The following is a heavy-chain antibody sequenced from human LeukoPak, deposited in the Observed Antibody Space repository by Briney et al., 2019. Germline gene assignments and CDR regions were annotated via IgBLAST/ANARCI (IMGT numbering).Heavy chain of an antibody. J-gene: IGHJ4*02. D-gene: IGHD6-19*01. CDR1: GGSISSYY. Sequence: SETLSLTCTVSGGSISSYYWSWIRQPPGKGLEWIGYIYYSGSTNYNPSLKSRVTISVDTSKIQFSLKLSSVTAADMAVYYCARGAGNPFDYWGQGTLVTVSS. CDR2: IYYSGST. CDR3: ARGAGNPFDY. V-gene: IGHV4-59*01.